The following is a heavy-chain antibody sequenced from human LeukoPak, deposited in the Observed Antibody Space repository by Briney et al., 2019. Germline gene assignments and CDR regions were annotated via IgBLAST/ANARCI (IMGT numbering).Heavy chain of an antibody. CDR1: GFAFNFYA. Sequence: GGSLRLSCAASGFAFNFYAMSWVRQAPGKGLVWVSRINSEGSSTAYAAFVKGRFTISRDNAKNTLFLQMNSLRVEDTAVYHCVRGNDHWGQGTLVTVSS. V-gene: IGHV3-74*01. J-gene: IGHJ5*02. CDR2: INSEGSST. CDR3: VRGNDH.